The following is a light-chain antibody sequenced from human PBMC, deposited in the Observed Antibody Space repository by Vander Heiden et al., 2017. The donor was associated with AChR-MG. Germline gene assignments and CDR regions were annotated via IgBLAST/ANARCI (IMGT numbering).Light chain of an antibody. J-gene: IGLJ3*02. Sequence: QSALTQPASVSGFHGQSITISCTGPSSDVGGHNFVSWYQPQPGQAPRRMMYDVVNRPSGVSDRFSDSKSGNTDSLTVSGLQPEDERIYDCASYRERSTRVFGGGTKLTVL. V-gene: IGLV2-14*03. CDR3: ASYRERSTRV. CDR1: SSDVGGHNF. CDR2: DVV.